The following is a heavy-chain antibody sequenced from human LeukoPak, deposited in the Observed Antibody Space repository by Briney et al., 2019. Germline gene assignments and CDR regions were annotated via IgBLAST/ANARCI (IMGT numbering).Heavy chain of an antibody. Sequence: GASVKVSCKAPGYTFTGYYMHWVRQAPGQGLEWMGWINPNSGGTNYAQKFQGRVTMTRDTSISTAYMELSRLRSDDTAVYYCASARSEWELPSLDYWGQGTLVTVSS. V-gene: IGHV1-2*02. CDR2: INPNSGGT. D-gene: IGHD1-26*01. J-gene: IGHJ4*02. CDR1: GYTFTGYY. CDR3: ASARSEWELPSLDY.